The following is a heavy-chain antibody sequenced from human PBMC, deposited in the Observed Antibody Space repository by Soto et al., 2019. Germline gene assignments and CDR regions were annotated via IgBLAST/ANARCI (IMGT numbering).Heavy chain of an antibody. CDR1: GFTVSSNY. CDR3: ARGGGDYDVWYFDL. Sequence: GGSLRLSCAASGFTVSSNYMSCVRQAPGKGLEWVSVIYSGGSTYYADSVKGRFTISRHNSKNTLYLQMNSLRAEDTAVYYCARGGGDYDVWYFDLWGRGTLVTVSS. J-gene: IGHJ2*01. D-gene: IGHD2-21*02. CDR2: IYSGGST. V-gene: IGHV3-53*04.